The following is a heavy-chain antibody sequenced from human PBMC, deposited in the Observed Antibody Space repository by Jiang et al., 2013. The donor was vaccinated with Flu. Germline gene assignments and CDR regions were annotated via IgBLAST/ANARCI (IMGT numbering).Heavy chain of an antibody. CDR2: VNHRGRT. Sequence: TCAVYGGSFSPYYWTWIRQSPGKGLEWIGEVNHRGRTQHNPSLKSRVTLLVDTSKNQFSLRLTSVNAADTAVYFCARALFLHFGDLTVPQWLDSWGQGIPVTVSS. J-gene: IGHJ5*01. V-gene: IGHV4-34*01. CDR3: ARALFLHFGDLTVPQWLDS. D-gene: IGHD3-10*01. CDR1: GGSFSPYY.